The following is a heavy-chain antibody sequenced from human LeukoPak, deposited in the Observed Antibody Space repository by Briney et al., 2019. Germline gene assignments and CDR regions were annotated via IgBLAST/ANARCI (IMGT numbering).Heavy chain of an antibody. Sequence: SVKVSCKASGGTFSSYAISWVRQAPGQGLEWMGGIIPIFGTANYAQKFQGRVTITTDESTSTAYMELSSLRSEDTAAYYCARMDGYNRIFDYWGQGTLVTVSS. CDR3: ARMDGYNRIFDY. CDR2: IIPIFGTA. V-gene: IGHV1-69*05. D-gene: IGHD5-24*01. J-gene: IGHJ4*02. CDR1: GGTFSSYA.